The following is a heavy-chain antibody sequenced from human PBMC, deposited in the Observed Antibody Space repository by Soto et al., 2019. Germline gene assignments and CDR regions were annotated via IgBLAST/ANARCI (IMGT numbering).Heavy chain of an antibody. V-gene: IGHV4-61*01. CDR1: GGSVSSGSYY. J-gene: IGHJ4*02. CDR3: ARVRVPPHQYYFDY. D-gene: IGHD6-6*01. Sequence: PSETLSLTCTASGGSVSSGSYYWSWIRQPPGKGLEWIGYIYYSGSTNYNPSLKSRVTISVDTSKNQFSLKLSSVTAADTAVYYCARVRVPPHQYYFDYWGQGTLVTVSS. CDR2: IYYSGST.